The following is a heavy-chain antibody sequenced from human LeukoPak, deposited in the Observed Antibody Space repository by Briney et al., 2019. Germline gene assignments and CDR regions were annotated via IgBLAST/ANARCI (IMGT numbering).Heavy chain of an antibody. J-gene: IGHJ6*02. CDR3: ATASKDYYYYGMDV. V-gene: IGHV1-24*01. CDR1: GYTLTELS. Sequence: ASVKVSCKVSGYTLTELSMHWVRQAPGKGLEWMGGFDPEDGETIYAQKFQGRVTMTEDTSTDTAYMELSSLRSEDTAVYYCATASKDYYYYGMDVWGQGTTVTVSS. CDR2: FDPEDGET.